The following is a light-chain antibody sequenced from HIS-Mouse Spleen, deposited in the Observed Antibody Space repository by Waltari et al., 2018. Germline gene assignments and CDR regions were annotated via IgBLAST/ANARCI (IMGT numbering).Light chain of an antibody. J-gene: IGKJ1*01. V-gene: IGKV1-9*01. CDR3: QQLNSYPPT. CDR2: ASS. Sequence: DIQLTQSPSFLSASVGDRVTITCRASQCISSYLAWYQQKPGKAPKLLFYASSTLQSGVPSRFSGSGSGTEFTLTISSLQPEDFATYYCQQLNSYPPTFGQGTKVEIK. CDR1: QCISSY.